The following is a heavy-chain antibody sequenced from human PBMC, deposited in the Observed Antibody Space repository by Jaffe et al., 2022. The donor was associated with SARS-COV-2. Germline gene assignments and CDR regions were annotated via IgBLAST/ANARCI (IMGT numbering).Heavy chain of an antibody. D-gene: IGHD2-2*01. V-gene: IGHV4-61*02. CDR2: IYTSGST. CDR1: GGSISSGSYY. Sequence: QVQLQESGPGLVKPSQTLSLTCTVSGGSISSGSYYWSWIRQPAGKGLEWIGRIYTSGSTNYNPSLKSRVTISVDTSKNQFSLKLSSVTAADTAVYYCARSGRGYCSSTSCYSLHFQHWGQGTLVTVSS. J-gene: IGHJ1*01. CDR3: ARSGRGYCSSTSCYSLHFQH.